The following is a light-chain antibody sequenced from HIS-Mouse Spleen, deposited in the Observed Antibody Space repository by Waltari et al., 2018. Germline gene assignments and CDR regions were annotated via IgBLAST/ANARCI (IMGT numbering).Light chain of an antibody. Sequence: SYVLTQPPSVSVAPGKPARITCGGNNLGSKSGHWYQPKPGQAPVLVVYADSDRPSGIPERFSGSNSGNTATLTISRVEAGDEADYYCQVWDSSSDHVVFGGGTKLTVL. CDR2: ADS. V-gene: IGLV3-21*03. J-gene: IGLJ2*01. CDR1: NLGSKS. CDR3: QVWDSSSDHVV.